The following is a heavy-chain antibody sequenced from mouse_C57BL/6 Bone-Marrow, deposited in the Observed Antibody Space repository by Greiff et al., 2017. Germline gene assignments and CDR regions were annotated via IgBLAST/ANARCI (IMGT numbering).Heavy chain of an antibody. D-gene: IGHD2-1*01. J-gene: IGHJ3*01. Sequence: QVQLQQSGAELARPGASVKLSCKASGYTFTSYGISWVKQRTGQGLEWIGEIYPRSGNTYYNEKFKGKATLTADKSSSTAYMELRSLTSEDSAVYFWARSVLPWVAYGGQGTLVTVSA. CDR3: ARSVLPWVAY. CDR1: GYTFTSYG. CDR2: IYPRSGNT. V-gene: IGHV1-81*01.